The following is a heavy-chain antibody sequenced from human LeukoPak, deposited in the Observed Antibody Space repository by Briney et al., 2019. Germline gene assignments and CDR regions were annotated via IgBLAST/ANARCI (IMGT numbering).Heavy chain of an antibody. Sequence: GGSLRLSCAASGFTFSSYKMNWVRQAPGKGLEWVSYISSGGSTMYYADSVKGRFTISRDNAKNSLYLQMNSLRAEDTAVYYCARAFDYWGQGTLVAVSS. CDR3: ARAFDY. CDR2: ISSGGSTM. J-gene: IGHJ4*02. V-gene: IGHV3-48*03. CDR1: GFTFSSYK.